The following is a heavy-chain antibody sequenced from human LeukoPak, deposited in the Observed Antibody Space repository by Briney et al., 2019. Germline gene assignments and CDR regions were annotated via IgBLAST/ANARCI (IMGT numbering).Heavy chain of an antibody. V-gene: IGHV3-74*01. CDR1: GFTYGNYL. J-gene: IGHJ4*02. CDR3: VRGASGGHYVIDY. D-gene: IGHD1-26*01. Sequence: GGSLRLSCAASGFTYGNYLMHWVRQAPGKGLVWVSRISPDGRSTNYADFVKGRFTVSRDNAMNTVYLQMNSLRAEDTAVYYCVRGASGGHYVIDYWGQGTLVTVSS. CDR2: ISPDGRST.